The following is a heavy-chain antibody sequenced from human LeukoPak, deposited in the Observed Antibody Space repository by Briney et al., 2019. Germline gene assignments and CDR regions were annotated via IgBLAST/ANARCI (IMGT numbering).Heavy chain of an antibody. J-gene: IGHJ5*02. CDR3: ASLYGSGPNWFDP. V-gene: IGHV3-48*01. D-gene: IGHD3-10*01. CDR1: GFTFSSYS. Sequence: PGGSLRLSCAASGFTFSSYSMNWVRQAPGKGLEWVSYISSSSATIYYANSVKGRFTISRDNAKNSLHLQMNSLRAEDTAVYYCASLYGSGPNWFDPWGQGTLVTVSS. CDR2: ISSSSATI.